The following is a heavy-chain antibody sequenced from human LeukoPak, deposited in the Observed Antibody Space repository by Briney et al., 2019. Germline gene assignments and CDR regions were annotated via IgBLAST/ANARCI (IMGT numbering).Heavy chain of an antibody. V-gene: IGHV1-69*13. CDR2: IIPIFGTA. D-gene: IGHD6-13*01. J-gene: IGHJ5*02. CDR1: GGTFSSYA. CDR3: AREEWGGIAAAGTNWFDP. Sequence: SVKVSCKASGGTFSSYAISWVRQAPGQGLEWMGGIIPIFGTANYAQKFQGRVTITADESTSTAYMELSSLRSEDAAVYYCAREEWGGIAAAGTNWFDPWGQGTLVTVSS.